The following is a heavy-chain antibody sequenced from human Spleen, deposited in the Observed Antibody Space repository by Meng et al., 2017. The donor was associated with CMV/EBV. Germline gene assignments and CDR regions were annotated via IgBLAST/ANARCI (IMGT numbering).Heavy chain of an antibody. CDR3: ARSGAWAWFDS. J-gene: IGHJ5*01. V-gene: IGHV4-59*11. CDR2: ISNNGRT. Sequence: SETLSLTCIVSGDSINSHYWSWIRQPPGKGLEWLGYISNNGRTNYNPSLESRVTISVDTSKNQFSLKLSSVTAADTAVYYCARSGAWAWFDSWGQGTLVTVSS. D-gene: IGHD3-10*01. CDR1: GDSINSHY.